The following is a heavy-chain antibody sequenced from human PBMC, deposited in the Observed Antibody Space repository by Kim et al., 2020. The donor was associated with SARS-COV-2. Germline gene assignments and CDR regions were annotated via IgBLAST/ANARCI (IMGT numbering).Heavy chain of an antibody. CDR1: GYSFTSYW. J-gene: IGHJ6*02. V-gene: IGHV5-51*01. CDR2: IYPGDSDT. Sequence: GESLKISCKGSGYSFTSYWIGWVRQMPGKGLEWMGIIYPGDSDTRYSPSFQGQVTISADKSISTAYLQWSSLKSSDTAMYYCARVCSGGSCYSWGRYYYGMDVWGQGTTVTVSS. D-gene: IGHD2-15*01. CDR3: ARVCSGGSCYSWGRYYYGMDV.